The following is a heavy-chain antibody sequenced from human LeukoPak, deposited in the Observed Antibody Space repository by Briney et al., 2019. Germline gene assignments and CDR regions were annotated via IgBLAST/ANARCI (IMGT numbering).Heavy chain of an antibody. V-gene: IGHV3-49*04. CDR2: IRSKAYGGTT. D-gene: IGHD3-9*01. CDR1: GFTFGDHA. J-gene: IGHJ4*02. Sequence: PGRSLRLSCTASGFTFGDHAMSWVRQAPGKGLEWLGFIRSKAYGGTTDYAAPVKGRFTISRDDSKNTLYLQMNSLKTEDTAVYYCTTERLLRYFDYWGQGTLVTVSS. CDR3: TTERLLRYFDY.